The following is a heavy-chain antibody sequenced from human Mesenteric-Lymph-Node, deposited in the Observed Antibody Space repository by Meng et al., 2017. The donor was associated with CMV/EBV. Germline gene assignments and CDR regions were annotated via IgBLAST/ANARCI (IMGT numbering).Heavy chain of an antibody. CDR1: GGTFSSYA. CDR3: ATNYCSTTSCFYDY. Sequence: SVKVSCKASGGTFSSYAISWVRQAPGQGLEWMGGIIPILGIANYAQKFQGRVTITADKSTSTAYMELSSLRSEDTAVYYCATNYCSTTSCFYDYWGQGTLVTVSS. J-gene: IGHJ4*02. V-gene: IGHV1-69*10. D-gene: IGHD2-2*01. CDR2: IIPILGIA.